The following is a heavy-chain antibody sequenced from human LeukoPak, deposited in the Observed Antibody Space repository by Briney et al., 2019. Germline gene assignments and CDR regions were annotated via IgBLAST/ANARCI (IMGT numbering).Heavy chain of an antibody. Sequence: GGSLRLSCAVSGFIFSSSAMSWVRQAPGKGLEWVSAISGGGDDTSYADSARGRFTVSRDNSKNTLYLQMNSLRVEDTAVSYCARDLLRSDYWGQGTLVTVSS. CDR1: GFIFSSSA. V-gene: IGHV3-23*01. CDR2: ISGGGDDT. J-gene: IGHJ4*02. D-gene: IGHD2-21*01. CDR3: ARDLLRSDY.